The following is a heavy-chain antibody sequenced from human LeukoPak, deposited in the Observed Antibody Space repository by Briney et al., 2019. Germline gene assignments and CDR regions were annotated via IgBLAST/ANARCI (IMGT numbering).Heavy chain of an antibody. CDR2: INSDGSTI. CDR3: ARTIGSKNAFDI. Sequence: GGSLRLSCAASGFTFSSYWMHWVRQAPGKGPVWVSRINSDGSTINYADSVKGRFTISRDNAKNTLFLQANNLRAEDTAVYYCARTIGSKNAFDIWGQGTMVTVSS. V-gene: IGHV3-74*01. D-gene: IGHD1-26*01. CDR1: GFTFSSYW. J-gene: IGHJ3*02.